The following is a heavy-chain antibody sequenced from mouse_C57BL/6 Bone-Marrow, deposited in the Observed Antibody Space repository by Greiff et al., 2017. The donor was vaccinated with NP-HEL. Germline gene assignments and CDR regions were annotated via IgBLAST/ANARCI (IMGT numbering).Heavy chain of an antibody. V-gene: IGHV1-42*01. D-gene: IGHD1-1*01. Sequence: EVKLVESGPELVKPGASVKISCKASGYSFTGYYMNWVKQSPEKSLEWIGEINPSTGGTTYNQKFKAKATLTVDKSSSTAYMQLKSLTSEDSAVYYCARFYGSTRGYAMDYWGQGTSVTVSS. CDR3: ARFYGSTRGYAMDY. CDR1: GYSFTGYY. CDR2: INPSTGGT. J-gene: IGHJ4*01.